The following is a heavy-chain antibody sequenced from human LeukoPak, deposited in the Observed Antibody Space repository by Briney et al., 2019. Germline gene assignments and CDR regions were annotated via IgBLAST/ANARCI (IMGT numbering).Heavy chain of an antibody. J-gene: IGHJ6*02. V-gene: IGHV3-48*03. CDR2: ISTGGSVI. CDR3: VRDSGSNGIFA. Sequence: GGSLRLSCAASGFIFSSNEMNWVRQAPGKGLECISYISTGGSVIYYADSVKGRFTISRDNAKNSLFLQMNSLRAEDTAVYYTVRDSGSNGIFAWGQRNTVTVSS. CDR1: GFIFSSNE. D-gene: IGHD3-22*01.